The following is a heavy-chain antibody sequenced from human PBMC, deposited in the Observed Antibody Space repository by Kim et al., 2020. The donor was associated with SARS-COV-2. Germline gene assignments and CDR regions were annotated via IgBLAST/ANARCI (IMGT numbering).Heavy chain of an antibody. J-gene: IGHJ4*02. D-gene: IGHD5-18*01. Sequence: SETLSLTCAVYGGSFSGYYWSWIRQPPGKGLEWIGEINHSGSTNYNPSLKSRVTISVDTSKNQFSLKLSSVTAADTAVYYCARGPWIQIWSNRYYFDYWGQGTLVTVSS. CDR1: GGSFSGYY. CDR3: ARGPWIQIWSNRYYFDY. CDR2: INHSGST. V-gene: IGHV4-34*01.